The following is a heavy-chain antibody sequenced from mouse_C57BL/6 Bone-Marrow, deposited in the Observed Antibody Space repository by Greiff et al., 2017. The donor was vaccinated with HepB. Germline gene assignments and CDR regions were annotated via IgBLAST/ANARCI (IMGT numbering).Heavy chain of an antibody. CDR3: ARDPYYGSSYGYYYAMDY. J-gene: IGHJ4*01. D-gene: IGHD1-1*01. Sequence: EVKLVESGGGLVKPGGSLKLSCAASGFTFSSYAMSWVRQTPEKRLEWVATISDGGSYTYYPDNVKGRFTISRDNAKNNLYLQMSHLKSEDTAMYYCARDPYYGSSYGYYYAMDYWGQGTSVTVSS. CDR2: ISDGGSYT. V-gene: IGHV5-4*01. CDR1: GFTFSSYA.